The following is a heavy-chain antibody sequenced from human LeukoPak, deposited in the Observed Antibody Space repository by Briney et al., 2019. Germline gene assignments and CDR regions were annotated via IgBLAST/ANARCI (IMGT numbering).Heavy chain of an antibody. CDR2: IYYSGST. CDR3: ARRFPYSSSWLYFDY. J-gene: IGHJ4*02. D-gene: IGHD6-13*01. CDR1: GGSISSSSYY. Sequence: KPSETLSLTCTVSGGSISSSSYYWGWIRQPPGKGLEWIGSIYYSGSTYYNPSLKSRVTISVDTSENQFSLKLSSVTAADTAVYYCARRFPYSSSWLYFDYWGQGTLVTVSS. V-gene: IGHV4-39*01.